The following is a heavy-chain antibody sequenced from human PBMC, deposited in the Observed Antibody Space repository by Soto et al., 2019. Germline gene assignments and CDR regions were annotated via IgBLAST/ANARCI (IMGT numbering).Heavy chain of an antibody. CDR2: ISGSGGST. D-gene: IGHD3-9*01. V-gene: IGHV3-23*01. Sequence: GGSLRLSCAASGFTFSSYAMSWVRQAPGKGLEWVSAISGSGGSTYYADSVKGRFTISRDNSKNTLYLQMNSLRAEDTAVYYCAADILTGYYTGVLDYWGQGTLVTVSS. CDR1: GFTFSSYA. CDR3: AADILTGYYTGVLDY. J-gene: IGHJ4*02.